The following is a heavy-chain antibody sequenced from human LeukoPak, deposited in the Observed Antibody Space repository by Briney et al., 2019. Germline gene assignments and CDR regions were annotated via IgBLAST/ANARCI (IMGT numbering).Heavy chain of an antibody. J-gene: IGHJ2*01. Sequence: PGGSLRLSCSASGFALSRYAMHWVRQAPGKGLEPLSSISDDGGSTWYADSVKGRFTISRDNSKKTLYLQMNSLRVEDTAMYYCARDGYNEEDWYFDLWGRGILVTVSS. V-gene: IGHV3-64*04. CDR2: ISDDGGST. D-gene: IGHD5-24*01. CDR1: GFALSRYA. CDR3: ARDGYNEEDWYFDL.